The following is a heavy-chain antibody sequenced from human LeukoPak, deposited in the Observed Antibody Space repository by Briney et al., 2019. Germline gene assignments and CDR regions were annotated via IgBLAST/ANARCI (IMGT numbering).Heavy chain of an antibody. Sequence: GGSLRLSCAASGFPFTIYAMSWVRQAPGKGLEWVSSIGGSSTYYADFVKGRFTISRDTSKNTMDLQMNSLRAEDTAIYYCAKYRGFGDSYDSWGQGTLVTVSS. CDR2: IGGSST. CDR3: AKYRGFGDSYDS. V-gene: IGHV3-23*01. CDR1: GFPFTIYA. D-gene: IGHD3-10*01. J-gene: IGHJ4*02.